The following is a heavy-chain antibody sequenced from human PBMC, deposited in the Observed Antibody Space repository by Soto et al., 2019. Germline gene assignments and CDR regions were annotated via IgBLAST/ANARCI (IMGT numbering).Heavy chain of an antibody. J-gene: IGHJ4*02. CDR1: GGTFSSYA. CDR3: ARVGSSSWFHPAYYFDY. Sequence: GASVKVSCKASGGTFSSYAISWVRQAPGQGLEWMGWINPNSGGTNYAQKFQGWVTMTRDTSISTAYMELSRLRSDDTAVYYCARVGSSSWFHPAYYFDYWGQGTLVTVSS. D-gene: IGHD6-13*01. V-gene: IGHV1-2*04. CDR2: INPNSGGT.